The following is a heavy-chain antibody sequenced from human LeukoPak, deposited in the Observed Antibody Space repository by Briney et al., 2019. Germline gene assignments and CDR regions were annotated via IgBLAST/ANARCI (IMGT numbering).Heavy chain of an antibody. CDR2: IYYSGST. D-gene: IGHD3-22*01. V-gene: IGHV4-39*07. CDR3: ARGYYYDYSGPDFDY. CDR1: GGSISSSSYY. Sequence: SETLSLTCTVSGGSISSSSYYWGWIRQPPGKGLEWIGSIYYSGSTYYNPSLKSRVTISVDTSKNQFSLKLSSVTAADTAVYYCARGYYYDYSGPDFDYWGQGTLVTVSS. J-gene: IGHJ4*02.